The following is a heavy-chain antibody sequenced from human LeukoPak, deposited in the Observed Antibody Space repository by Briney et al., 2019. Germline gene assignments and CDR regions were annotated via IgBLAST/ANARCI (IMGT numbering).Heavy chain of an antibody. CDR3: AKDLIGSGWMYYFDY. CDR2: ISGRGDNT. J-gene: IGHJ4*02. CDR1: GFTFSSYA. D-gene: IGHD6-19*01. Sequence: GGSLRLSCAASGFTFSSYAMSWVRQAPGKGLEWVSGISGRGDNTYFADSVKGRFTISRDNSKNTLYLQMNSLRAEDTAVYYCAKDLIGSGWMYYFDYWGQGTLVTVSS. V-gene: IGHV3-23*01.